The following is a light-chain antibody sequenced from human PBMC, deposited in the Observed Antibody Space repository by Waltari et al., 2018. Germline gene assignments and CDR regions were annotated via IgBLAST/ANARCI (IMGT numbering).Light chain of an antibody. Sequence: EIVMTQSPATLSVSLGERATLSCRASQSVVSNYLAWYQQTPGQAPRLLISSASTRATGVPARFSGSGSGTEFTLTISSLQSEDFAIYYCQQYNNWPWTFGQGTKVEI. CDR2: SAS. J-gene: IGKJ1*01. CDR1: QSVVSN. CDR3: QQYNNWPWT. V-gene: IGKV3-15*01.